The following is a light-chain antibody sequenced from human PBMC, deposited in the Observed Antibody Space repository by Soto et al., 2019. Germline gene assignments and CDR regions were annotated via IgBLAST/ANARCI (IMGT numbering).Light chain of an antibody. CDR1: QSINNR. CDR3: QQFIDGWT. CDR2: DAS. J-gene: IGKJ1*01. Sequence: IQMTQFPSTLSASIGDPVPITCPARQSINNRLAWYQQMPGKARSLLIYDASSGESGVPSRFRGSGSETEFTLTISRLQPDDFATYYCQQFIDGWTFGQGTKVDIK. V-gene: IGKV1-5*01.